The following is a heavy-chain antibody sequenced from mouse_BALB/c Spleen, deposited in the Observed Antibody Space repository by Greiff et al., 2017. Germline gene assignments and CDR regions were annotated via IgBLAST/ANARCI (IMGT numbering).Heavy chain of an antibody. CDR3: ARGPHLGAIDY. CDR1: GFTFSSYA. CDR2: ISSGGSYT. Sequence: EVKVEESGGGLVKPGGSLKLSCAASGFTFSSYAMSWVRQSPEKRLEWVAEISSGGSYTYYPDTVTGRFTISRDNAKNTLYLEMSSLRSEDTAMYYCARGPHLGAIDYWGQGTSVTVSS. V-gene: IGHV5-9-4*01. J-gene: IGHJ4*01.